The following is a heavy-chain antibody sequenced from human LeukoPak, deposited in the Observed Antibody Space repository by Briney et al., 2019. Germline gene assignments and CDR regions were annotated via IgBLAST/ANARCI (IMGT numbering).Heavy chain of an antibody. V-gene: IGHV4-59*01. D-gene: IGHD3-10*01. CDR3: ARGPSLGLNSGLLWFGELLF. CDR2: IYYSGST. Sequence: SETLSLTCTVSGGSISSYYWSWIRQPPGKGLEWIGYIYYSGSTNYNPSLKSRVTISVDTSKNQFSLKLSSVTAADTAVYYCARGPSLGLNSGLLWFGELLFWGQGTLVTVSS. J-gene: IGHJ4*02. CDR1: GGSISSYY.